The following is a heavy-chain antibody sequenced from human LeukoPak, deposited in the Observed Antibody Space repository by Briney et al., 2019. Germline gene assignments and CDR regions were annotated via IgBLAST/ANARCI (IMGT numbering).Heavy chain of an antibody. V-gene: IGHV3-23*01. CDR2: ISGSGAST. CDR1: GFTFSSYA. CDR3: AKGYSNGYGV. Sequence: GGSLRLSCVASGFTFSSYALNWVRQTPGKGLEWVSTISGSGASTYYADAVRGRFTISRDNSRNTLQLQMNSLRAEDTAVYYCAKGYSNGYGVRGQGTLVTVSS. J-gene: IGHJ4*02. D-gene: IGHD6-19*01.